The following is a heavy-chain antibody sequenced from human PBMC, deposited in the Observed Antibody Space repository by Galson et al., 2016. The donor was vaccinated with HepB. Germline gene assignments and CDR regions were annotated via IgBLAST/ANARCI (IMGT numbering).Heavy chain of an antibody. J-gene: IGHJ4*02. D-gene: IGHD6-19*01. CDR3: AKLIEVAGSFDD. V-gene: IGHV3-23*01. CDR2: ISGRGGNT. Sequence: SLRLSCAASGFTFSIYAMSWVRQAPGKGLEWVSGISGRGGNTYHADSVKGRFTISRDNSKNTLYLQMKSLRADDTAVYYCAKLIEVAGSFDDWGQGTVVTVSA. CDR1: GFTFSIYA.